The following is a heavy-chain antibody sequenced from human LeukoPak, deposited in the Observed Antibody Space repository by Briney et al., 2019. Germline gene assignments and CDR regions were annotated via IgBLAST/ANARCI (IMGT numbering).Heavy chain of an antibody. CDR2: ISGSGGST. CDR1: GFTFSSYA. D-gene: IGHD6-19*01. CDR3: AKDPGQWLVPPSFDH. V-gene: IGHV3-23*01. J-gene: IGHJ4*02. Sequence: GGSLRLSCAASGFTFSSYAMSWVRQAPGKGLEWVSAISGSGGSTYYADSVKGRFTISRDNSKNTLYLQMNGLRAEDTAVYYCAKDPGQWLVPPSFDHWGQGTLVTVSS.